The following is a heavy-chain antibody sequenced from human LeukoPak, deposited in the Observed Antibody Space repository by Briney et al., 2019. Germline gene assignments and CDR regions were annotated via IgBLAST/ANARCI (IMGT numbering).Heavy chain of an antibody. J-gene: IGHJ4*02. CDR3: ASAILGVAAAYSDY. CDR2: INHSGST. Sequence: SETLSLTCAVYGGSFSGYYWSWIRQPPGKGLEWIGEINHSGSTYYNPSLKSRVTISVDTSKNQFSLKLSSVTAADTAVYYCASAILGVAAAYSDYWGQGTLVIVSS. V-gene: IGHV4-34*01. CDR1: GGSFSGYY. D-gene: IGHD6-13*01.